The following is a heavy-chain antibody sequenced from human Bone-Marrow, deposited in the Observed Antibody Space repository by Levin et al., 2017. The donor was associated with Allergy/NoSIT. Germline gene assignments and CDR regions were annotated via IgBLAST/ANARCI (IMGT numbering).Heavy chain of an antibody. D-gene: IGHD2-21*02. CDR1: GFTYNSYA. J-gene: IGHJ4*02. Sequence: LSLTCAASGFTYNSYAMSWVRQAPGKGLEWVSSISGLGGHTYYADSVKGRFTISRDNSKNTHYLQMNSLRVEDTAVYFCARDPPPIHCGGDCFGFFDYWGQGTLVTVSS. V-gene: IGHV3-23*01. CDR3: ARDPPPIHCGGDCFGFFDY. CDR2: ISGLGGHT.